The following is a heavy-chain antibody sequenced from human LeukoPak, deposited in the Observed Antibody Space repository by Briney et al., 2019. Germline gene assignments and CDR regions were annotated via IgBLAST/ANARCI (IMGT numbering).Heavy chain of an antibody. Sequence: TLSLTCTVSGGSISSGSYYWSWIRQPAGKGLEWIGRIYTSGSTNYNPSLKSRVTISVDTSKNQFSLKLSSVTAADTAVYYCARDGDTYCSSTSCPPPAYYYYYYMDVWGKGTTVTVSS. V-gene: IGHV4-61*02. D-gene: IGHD2-2*01. CDR3: ARDGDTYCSSTSCPPPAYYYYYYMDV. J-gene: IGHJ6*03. CDR2: IYTSGST. CDR1: GGSISSGSYY.